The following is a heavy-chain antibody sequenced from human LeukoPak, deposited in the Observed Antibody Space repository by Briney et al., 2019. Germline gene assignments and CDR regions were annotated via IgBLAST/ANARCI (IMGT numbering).Heavy chain of an antibody. V-gene: IGHV3-53*01. CDR3: GGTYYYDKGAFDI. Sequence: PGESLTLPCVVAGASVNSRCLRWVRQAPGKGMEWVSMMYSGGSTFYADSVRGRFTISSDYSKHTLYLRLTSLGAEDTPGYDCGGTYYYDKGAFDIWGQGTMVTVSS. CDR2: MYSGGST. CDR1: GASVNSRC. J-gene: IGHJ3*02. D-gene: IGHD3-22*01.